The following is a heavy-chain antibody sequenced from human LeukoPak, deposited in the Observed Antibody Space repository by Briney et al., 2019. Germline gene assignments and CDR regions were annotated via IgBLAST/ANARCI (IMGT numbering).Heavy chain of an antibody. CDR3: ARDRSSLGLWFGELRN. V-gene: IGHV3-53*01. D-gene: IGHD3-10*01. CDR1: GFTVSSKY. CDR2: IYSDGST. Sequence: GGSLRLSCAASGFTVSSKYLTWVRQAPGKGLEWVSVIYSDGSTFYADSVKGRFTISRDNAKNTLYLQMNSLRAEDTAVYYCARDRSSLGLWFGELRNWGQGTLVTVSS. J-gene: IGHJ4*02.